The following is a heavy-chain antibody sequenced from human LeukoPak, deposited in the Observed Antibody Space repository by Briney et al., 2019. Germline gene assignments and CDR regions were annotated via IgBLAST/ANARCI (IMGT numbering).Heavy chain of an antibody. D-gene: IGHD5-12*01. CDR3: ARGSLHSAYGFDY. CDR1: GFAFSSYE. Sequence: GGSLRLSCAASGFAFSSYEMNWVRQAPGKGLEWVSHSSSSGSTIYYAGSVKGRFTIARDNAKNSVYLQMNSLRAEDTAVYYCARGSLHSAYGFDYWGQGTLVTVSS. V-gene: IGHV3-48*03. CDR2: SSSSGSTI. J-gene: IGHJ4*02.